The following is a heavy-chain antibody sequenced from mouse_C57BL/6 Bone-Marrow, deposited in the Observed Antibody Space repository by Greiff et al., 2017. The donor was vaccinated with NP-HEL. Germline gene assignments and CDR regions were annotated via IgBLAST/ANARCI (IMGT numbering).Heavy chain of an antibody. D-gene: IGHD2-1*01. J-gene: IGHJ3*01. V-gene: IGHV5-2*01. CDR1: EYEFPSHD. Sequence: EVQRVESGGGLVQPGESLKLSCESNEYEFPSHDMSWVSKTPEKRLALVAAINSDGGSTYYPDTMERRFIISRDNTQQTLYLQMSSLRSDDTAFYYCARIYYGNYSWFAYWGQGTLVTVSA. CDR2: INSDGGST. CDR3: ARIYYGNYSWFAY.